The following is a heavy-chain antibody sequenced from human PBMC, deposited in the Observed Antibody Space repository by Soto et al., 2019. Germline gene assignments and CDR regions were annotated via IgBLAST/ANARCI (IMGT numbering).Heavy chain of an antibody. CDR3: ARGLGYPNQYFDY. J-gene: IGHJ4*02. V-gene: IGHV3-33*01. CDR2: IWYYGSNK. D-gene: IGHD2-15*01. Sequence: LRIFSVASGLTISTSDMHWVRQAPGKGLEWVAVIWYYGSNKYYVDSVKGRLTISRDNSKNTLYLQMSSLRADDTAVYYCARGLGYPNQYFDYWGQGTLVTVSS. CDR1: GLTISTSD.